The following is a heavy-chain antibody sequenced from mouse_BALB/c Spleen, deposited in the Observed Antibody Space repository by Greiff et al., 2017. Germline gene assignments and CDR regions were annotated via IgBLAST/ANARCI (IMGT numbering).Heavy chain of an antibody. Sequence: EVKLVESGGGLVKPGGSLKLSCAASGFTFSSYAMSWVRQTPEKRLEWVASISSGGSTYYPDSVKGRFTISRDNARNILYLQMSSLRSEDTAMYYCARDGYGSSLYYWGQGTTLTVSS. V-gene: IGHV5-6-5*01. CDR2: ISSGGST. D-gene: IGHD1-1*01. J-gene: IGHJ2*01. CDR3: ARDGYGSSLYY. CDR1: GFTFSSYA.